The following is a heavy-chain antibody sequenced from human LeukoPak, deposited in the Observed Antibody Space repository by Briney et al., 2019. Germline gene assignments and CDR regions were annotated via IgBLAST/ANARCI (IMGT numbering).Heavy chain of an antibody. J-gene: IGHJ4*02. CDR1: GFTFSSYA. D-gene: IGHD6-13*01. CDR2: IRESGGST. Sequence: PGGSLRLSCVASGFTFSSYAMSWVRHAPGKGLAWVSAIRESGGSTHYADSVKGRFTISRDNSKNTLYLQMNSLRAEDTAVYYCAKTKPYGTTWYGGIDWGQGALVTVSS. V-gene: IGHV3-23*01. CDR3: AKTKPYGTTWYGGID.